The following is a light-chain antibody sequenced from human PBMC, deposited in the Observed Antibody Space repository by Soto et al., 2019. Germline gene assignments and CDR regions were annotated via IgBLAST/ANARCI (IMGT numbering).Light chain of an antibody. J-gene: IGKJ1*01. CDR2: DAS. CDR3: QQTYSTPWT. CDR1: QNINSY. Sequence: DIQMTQSPSSLSASVGDSVTITCRASQNINSYLNWYQQRPGKAPKLLIHDASILQSGVPSRFSVSGSGTEFALTINSLQPEDIATIYCQQTYSTPWTFGQGTKVEIK. V-gene: IGKV1-39*01.